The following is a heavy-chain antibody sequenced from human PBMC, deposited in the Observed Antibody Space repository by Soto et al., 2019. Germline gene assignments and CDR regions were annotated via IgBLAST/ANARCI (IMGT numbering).Heavy chain of an antibody. J-gene: IGHJ5*02. CDR2: ISDNGDTT. Sequence: GGSLRLSCVASGFTFSSYGMTWVRQAPEKGLEWVSTISDNGDTTLYADSVQGRFTISRDNSRDTLYLQMSSLRVDDTAVYYCAKDRHRDYSAPKGDWFDPLGQGTLVTVSS. CDR1: GFTFSSYG. V-gene: IGHV3-23*01. CDR3: AKDRHRDYSAPKGDWFDP. D-gene: IGHD2-15*01.